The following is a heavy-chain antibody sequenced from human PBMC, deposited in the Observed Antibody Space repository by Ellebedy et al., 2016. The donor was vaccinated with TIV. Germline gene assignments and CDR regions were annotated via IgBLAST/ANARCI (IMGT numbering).Heavy chain of an antibody. D-gene: IGHD3-22*01. CDR3: ARVKLVVVIHNAFDI. J-gene: IGHJ3*02. V-gene: IGHV3-66*01. CDR1: GFTVSSNS. Sequence: GESLKISCAASGFTVSSNSMSWVRQAPGKGLEWVSVIYSGGSTYYAGSVKGRFTISRDNSKNTLYLQMNSLRAEDTAVYYCARVKLVVVIHNAFDIWGQGAMVTVSS. CDR2: IYSGGST.